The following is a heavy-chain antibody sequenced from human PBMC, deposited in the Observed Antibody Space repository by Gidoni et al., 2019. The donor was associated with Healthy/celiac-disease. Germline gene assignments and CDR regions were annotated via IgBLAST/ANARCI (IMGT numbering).Heavy chain of an antibody. CDR3: ARLGAIFRGPQGIIDYYYGMDV. Sequence: EVQLVQSGAEVKKPGESLKISCKGSGYSFTSYCIGLCRQMPGKGLAWMGIIYPGDSDTRYSPSFQGQVTISADKSISTAYLQWSSLKASDTAMYYCARLGAIFRGPQGIIDYYYGMDVWGQGTTVTVSS. J-gene: IGHJ6*02. CDR2: IYPGDSDT. D-gene: IGHD3-3*01. CDR1: GYSFTSYC. V-gene: IGHV5-51*01.